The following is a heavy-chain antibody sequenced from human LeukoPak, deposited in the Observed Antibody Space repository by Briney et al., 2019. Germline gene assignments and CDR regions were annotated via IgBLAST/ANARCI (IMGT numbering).Heavy chain of an antibody. CDR2: ISWNSGSI. V-gene: IGHV3-43*01. J-gene: IGHJ4*02. D-gene: IGHD3-22*01. CDR3: ARDIYDSGDFRGDF. CDR1: GFDFGDYT. Sequence: GGSLRLSCAVSGFDFGDYTMHWVRQPPGKGLEWVSLISWNSGSIKYTESVKGRFTISRDNSKNSLYLQMSSLRTEDTALYYCARDIYDSGDFRGDFWGQGTLVTVSS.